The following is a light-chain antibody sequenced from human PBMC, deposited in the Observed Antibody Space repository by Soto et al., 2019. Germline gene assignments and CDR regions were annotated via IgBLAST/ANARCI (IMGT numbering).Light chain of an antibody. Sequence: DIQMTQSPSSLSASVGDRVTITCRASQSISNYLNWYQQKPGKAPKLLIYAASSLQSGVPSRFSGSRSGTDFTLTISSLQPEDFATYYCQQSYSTLGTFGQGTKLEIK. V-gene: IGKV1-39*01. J-gene: IGKJ2*01. CDR2: AAS. CDR1: QSISNY. CDR3: QQSYSTLGT.